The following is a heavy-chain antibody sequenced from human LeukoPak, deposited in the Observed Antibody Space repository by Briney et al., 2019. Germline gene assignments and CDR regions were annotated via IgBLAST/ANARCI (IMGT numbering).Heavy chain of an antibody. CDR1: GGSFSGYY. D-gene: IGHD2-2*02. CDR3: ARTYQVPAAIPY. Sequence: SETLSLTCAVYGGSFSGYYWTWIRQPPGKGLEWLGEINHSVSTNYNPSLKSRVTISVYTSKNQFSLKLRYVTIEGTAEYYCARTYQVPAAIPYWGQGTLVTVSS. J-gene: IGHJ4*02. V-gene: IGHV4-34*01. CDR2: INHSVST.